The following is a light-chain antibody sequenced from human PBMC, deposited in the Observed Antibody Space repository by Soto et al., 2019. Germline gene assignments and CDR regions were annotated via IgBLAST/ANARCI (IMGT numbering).Light chain of an antibody. CDR2: DNS. Sequence: SVLTQPPSVSGAPGQSVNISCTGTSYNSAAGYGVHWYQHLPGTSPTRLSYDNSNRPSGVPDRFSRSKSGTSASLAITGLQAEDEADYYCQSFDTSLTDLVLFGGGTK. J-gene: IGLJ3*02. CDR3: QSFDTSLTDLVL. V-gene: IGLV1-40*01. CDR1: SYNSAAGYG.